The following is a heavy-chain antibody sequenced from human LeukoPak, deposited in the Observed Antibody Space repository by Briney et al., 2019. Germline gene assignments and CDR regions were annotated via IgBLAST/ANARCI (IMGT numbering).Heavy chain of an antibody. CDR2: ISYSGAIS. CDR3: ARDTQLST. V-gene: IGHV3-23*01. J-gene: IGHJ3*01. D-gene: IGHD3-16*02. Sequence: PGGALRLSRVASGFTSRLYVMTWVRQAPGKGLEWVSLISYSGAISYYTDSVRGRFTISRDNSKDTLFLQMNSLRAEDTAIYYCARDTQLSTWGLGTMVTAPS. CDR1: GFTSRLYV.